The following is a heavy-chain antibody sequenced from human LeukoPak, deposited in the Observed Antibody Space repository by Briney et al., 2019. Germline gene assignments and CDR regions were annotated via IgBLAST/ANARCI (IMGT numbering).Heavy chain of an antibody. D-gene: IGHD2/OR15-2a*01. J-gene: IGHJ3*02. Sequence: PSETLSLTCTVSGGSITNYHWSWIRQPPGEGLEWIGYVYPSGATNSNPSLKSRVTISVDTSKNQFSLKLSSVTAADTAVYYCARHGKGVTYFYTFDIWGQGTVVAVSS. CDR2: VYPSGAT. CDR1: GGSITNYH. CDR3: ARHGKGVTYFYTFDI. V-gene: IGHV4-59*08.